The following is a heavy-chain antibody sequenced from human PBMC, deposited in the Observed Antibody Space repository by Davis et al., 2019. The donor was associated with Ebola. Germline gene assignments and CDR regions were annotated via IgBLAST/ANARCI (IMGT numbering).Heavy chain of an antibody. Sequence: ASVKVSCKSSGYTFTSYGLVWVRQAPGLGLEWMGWISGFNTNTNFAQKFQGRGTVSNDTSTNTAYMDLRSLTSDDTAIYYCARAPNYDVLTGTSSYYFDYWGQGTRVTVSS. D-gene: IGHD3-9*01. J-gene: IGHJ4*02. CDR1: GYTFTSYG. CDR3: ARAPNYDVLTGTSSYYFDY. CDR2: ISGFNTNT. V-gene: IGHV1-18*04.